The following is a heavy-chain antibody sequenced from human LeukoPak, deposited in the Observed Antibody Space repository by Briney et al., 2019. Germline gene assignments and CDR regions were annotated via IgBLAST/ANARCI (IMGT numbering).Heavy chain of an antibody. CDR2: IFNTGST. J-gene: IGHJ4*02. D-gene: IGHD3-22*01. Sequence: GGSLRLSCVASGFTFTNYAMTWVRQAPGKGLEWASSIFNTGSTYYTDSVKGRVTISRDNSRDMVYLQMNSLRAEDTAVYYCAKDRTYHSDFSAYYFSPPLQQYWGQGTLVTVSS. V-gene: IGHV3-23*01. CDR1: GFTFTNYA. CDR3: AKDRTYHSDFSAYYFSPPLQQY.